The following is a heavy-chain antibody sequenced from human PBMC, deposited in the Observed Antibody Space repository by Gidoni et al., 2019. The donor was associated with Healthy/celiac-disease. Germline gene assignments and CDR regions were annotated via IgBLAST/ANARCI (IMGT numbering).Heavy chain of an antibody. D-gene: IGHD1-7*01. CDR1: GFTFSSYG. Sequence: QLQLVESGGGVVQPGRSLRLSCAASGFTFSSYGMHWVRQAPGKGREWVAVIWYDGSNKYYADSVKGRFTISRDNSKNTLYLQMNSLRAEDTAVYYCARITGTSYYYFDYWGQGTLVTVSS. V-gene: IGHV3-33*01. CDR3: ARITGTSYYYFDY. CDR2: IWYDGSNK. J-gene: IGHJ4*02.